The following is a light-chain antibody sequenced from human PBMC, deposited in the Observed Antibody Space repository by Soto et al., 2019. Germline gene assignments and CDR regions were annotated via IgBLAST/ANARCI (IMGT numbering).Light chain of an antibody. CDR2: RDT. Sequence: SYELTQPLSVAVALGQTARITCGGNNIGSKNVHWYQQKPGQAPVLVIYRDTNRPSGIPERFSGSNSGNTATLTISRAQGGDEADYYCQLWDRSTGVFGGGTKLTVL. J-gene: IGLJ2*01. V-gene: IGLV3-9*01. CDR1: NIGSKN. CDR3: QLWDRSTGV.